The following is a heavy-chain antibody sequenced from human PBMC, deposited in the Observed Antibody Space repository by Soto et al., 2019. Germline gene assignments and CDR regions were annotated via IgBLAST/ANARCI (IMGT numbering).Heavy chain of an antibody. CDR1: GFTFSNAW. V-gene: IGHV3-15*01. CDR3: TTEHSNGDVGHW. Sequence: EVQLVESEGGLVKPGGSLRLSCAASGFTFSNAWMSWVRQAPGKGLEWVGRIKSKTDGGTTDYAAPVKGRFTILRDDSKNTLYLQMNSLKTEDTAVYYCTTEHSNGDVGHWWGQGTLVAVSS. CDR2: IKSKTDGGTT. J-gene: IGHJ4*02. D-gene: IGHD3-10*01.